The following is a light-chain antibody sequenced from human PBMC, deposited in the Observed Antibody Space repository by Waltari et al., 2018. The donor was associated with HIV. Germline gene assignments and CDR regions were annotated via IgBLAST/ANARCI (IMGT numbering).Light chain of an antibody. V-gene: IGLV7-46*03. CDR1: TGAVTSGHH. CDR3: VLFYSGVRAV. Sequence: QAVVTQEPSLTVSPGGTVTLTCSSSTGAVTSGHHPQWCQPKPGQASRTLIYHTSNKYSWTPARSSGFHLGGKAALTGAQPEDEAEYYCVLFYSGVRAVFGGGTWLTVL. J-gene: IGLJ2*01. CDR2: HTS.